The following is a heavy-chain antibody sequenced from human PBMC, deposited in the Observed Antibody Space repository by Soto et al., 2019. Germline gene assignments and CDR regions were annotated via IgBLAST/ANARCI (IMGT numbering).Heavy chain of an antibody. J-gene: IGHJ6*03. CDR1: GFTFSNAW. D-gene: IGHD3-9*01. V-gene: IGHV3-15*01. CDR3: TTEYLYDILTGRSNYMDV. Sequence: GGSLRLSCAASGFTFSNAWMSWVRQAPGKGLEWVGRIKSKTDGGTTDYAAPVKGRFTISRDDSKNTLYLQMNSLKTEDTAVYYCTTEYLYDILTGRSNYMDVWGKGTTVTVSS. CDR2: IKSKTDGGTT.